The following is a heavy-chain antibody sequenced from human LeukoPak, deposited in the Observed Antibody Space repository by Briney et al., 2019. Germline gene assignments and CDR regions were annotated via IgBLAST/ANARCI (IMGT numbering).Heavy chain of an antibody. CDR1: GYSFTNYW. D-gene: IGHD3-10*01. J-gene: IGHJ4*02. Sequence: GEPLKISCKGSGYSFTNYWIGWVRQMPGKGLEWMGITYPGHSDTKYSPSFQGQVTISADKSISTAYLQLSSLKASDTAMYYCARRYGSGTYLFDYWGQGTLVTVSS. CDR2: TYPGHSDT. V-gene: IGHV5-51*01. CDR3: ARRYGSGTYLFDY.